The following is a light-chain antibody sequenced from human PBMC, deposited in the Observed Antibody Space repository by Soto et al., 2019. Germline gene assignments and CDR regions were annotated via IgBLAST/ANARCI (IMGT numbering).Light chain of an antibody. CDR1: QSVSSSY. Sequence: EIVLTQSPGTLSLSPGERATLSCRASQSVSSSYLAWYQQKPGQSPRLLIYGASSRATGIPDRFSGSRSATDFTLTISRLEPEDFAVYYCQQYGSSPRTFGQGTKVEIK. CDR2: GAS. J-gene: IGKJ1*01. V-gene: IGKV3-20*01. CDR3: QQYGSSPRT.